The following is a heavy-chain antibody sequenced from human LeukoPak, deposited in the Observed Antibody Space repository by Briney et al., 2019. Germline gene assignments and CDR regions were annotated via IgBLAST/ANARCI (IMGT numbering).Heavy chain of an antibody. CDR3: ARLSYGSGSFDY. Sequence: GGSLRLTCEASGFTFSNYEMNWVRQAPGKGLEWVSSISSSSTYIYYADSLKGRFTISRDNAKNSLYLQMNSLRAEDTAVYYCARLSYGSGSFDYWGQGTLVTVSS. J-gene: IGHJ4*02. CDR2: ISSSSTYI. V-gene: IGHV3-21*01. D-gene: IGHD3-10*01. CDR1: GFTFSNYE.